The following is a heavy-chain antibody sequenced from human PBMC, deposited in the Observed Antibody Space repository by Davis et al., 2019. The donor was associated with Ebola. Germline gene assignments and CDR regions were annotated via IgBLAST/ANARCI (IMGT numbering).Heavy chain of an antibody. J-gene: IGHJ4*02. CDR2: IKQDGSEK. CDR1: GFTFSGYW. V-gene: IGHV3-7*03. Sequence: GESLKISCAASGFTFSGYWMSWVRQAPGKGLEWVANIKQDGSEKYYVDSVKGRFTISRDNAKNSLYLQMNSLRAEDTAVYYCARDHYSYGFLGYWGQGTLVTVSS. D-gene: IGHD5-18*01. CDR3: ARDHYSYGFLGY.